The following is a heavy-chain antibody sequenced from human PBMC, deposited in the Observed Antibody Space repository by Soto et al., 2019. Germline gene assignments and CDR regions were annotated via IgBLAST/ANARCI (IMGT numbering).Heavy chain of an antibody. Sequence: SETLSLTCTVSGGSISSSSYHWGWIRQPPGKGLEWIGSIYYSGSTYYNPSLKSRVTISVDTSKNQFSLKLSSVTAADTAVYYCARITPGYSSSWYDYWGQGTLVTVSS. J-gene: IGHJ4*02. CDR3: ARITPGYSSSWYDY. D-gene: IGHD6-13*01. CDR2: IYYSGST. CDR1: GGSISSSSYH. V-gene: IGHV4-39*01.